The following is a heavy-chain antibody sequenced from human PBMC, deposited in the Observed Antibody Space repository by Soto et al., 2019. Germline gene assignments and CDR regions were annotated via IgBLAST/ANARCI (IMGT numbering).Heavy chain of an antibody. CDR3: AKDWVRGVMITRHRGYFDY. Sequence: EVQLLESGGGLVQPGGSLRLSCAASGFTFSSYAMSWVRQAPGKGLEWVSAISGSGGSTYYADSVKGRFTISRDNSKHTLYLQMNSLRAEDTAVYYCAKDWVRGVMITRHRGYFDYWGQGTLVTVSS. D-gene: IGHD3-10*01. CDR1: GFTFSSYA. CDR2: ISGSGGST. V-gene: IGHV3-23*01. J-gene: IGHJ4*02.